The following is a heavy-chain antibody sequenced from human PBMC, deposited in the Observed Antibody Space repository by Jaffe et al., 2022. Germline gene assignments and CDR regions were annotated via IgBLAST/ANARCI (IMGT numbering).Heavy chain of an antibody. CDR3: AKASLGYCSGGSCYGAFDI. J-gene: IGHJ3*02. D-gene: IGHD2-15*01. V-gene: IGHV3-30*02. CDR2: IRYDGSNK. CDR1: GFTFSSYG. Sequence: QVQLVESGGGVVQPGGSLRLSCAASGFTFSSYGMHWVRQAPGKGLEWVAFIRYDGSNKYYADSVKGRFTISRDNSKNTLYLQMNSLRAEDTAVYYCAKASLGYCSGGSCYGAFDIWGQGTMVTVSS.